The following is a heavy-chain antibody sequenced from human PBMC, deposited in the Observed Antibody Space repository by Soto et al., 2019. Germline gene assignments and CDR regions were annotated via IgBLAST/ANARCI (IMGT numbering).Heavy chain of an antibody. V-gene: IGHV3-74*01. Sequence: EVQLVESGGGLVQPGGSLRLSCAASGFTFSSYWMHWVRQVPGKGLLWVSRIDEYGSTNNYADSVKGRFTISRDNAKSTLYLQMIRLRVEDTAVYFCARDWLTGDAREAFDYWGQGTLVTVSS. CDR3: ARDWLTGDAREAFDY. D-gene: IGHD7-27*01. CDR1: GFTFSSYW. CDR2: IDEYGSTN. J-gene: IGHJ4*02.